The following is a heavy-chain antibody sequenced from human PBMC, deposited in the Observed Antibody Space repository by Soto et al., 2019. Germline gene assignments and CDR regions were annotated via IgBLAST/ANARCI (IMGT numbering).Heavy chain of an antibody. J-gene: IGHJ6*03. Sequence: GSLRLSCAASTFTFSNYAMTWVRQAPGKGLEWVSAISATGGSTYYADSVRGRFTISRDNSKNTLYLQMNSLRAEDTAVYYCAKRGYCSSTSCHSLRTTYYHYYYLDVWGKGTTVTVSS. D-gene: IGHD2-2*01. CDR3: AKRGYCSSTSCHSLRTTYYHYYYLDV. CDR2: ISATGGST. CDR1: TFTFSNYA. V-gene: IGHV3-23*01.